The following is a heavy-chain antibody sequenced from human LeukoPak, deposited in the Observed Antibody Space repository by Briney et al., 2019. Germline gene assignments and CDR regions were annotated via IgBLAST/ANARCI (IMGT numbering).Heavy chain of an antibody. CDR2: IIPIFGTA. V-gene: IGHV1-69*13. CDR3: ARGVGGSYNYFDY. J-gene: IGHJ4*02. CDR1: GGTFSSYA. D-gene: IGHD1-26*01. Sequence: LVKVSCKASGGTFSSYAISWVRQAPGQGLEWMGGIIPIFGTANYAQKFQGRVTITADESTSTAYMELSSLRSEDTAVYYCARGVGGSYNYFDYWGQGTLVTVSS.